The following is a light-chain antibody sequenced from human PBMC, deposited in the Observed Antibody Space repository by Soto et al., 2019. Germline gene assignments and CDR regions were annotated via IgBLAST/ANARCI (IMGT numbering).Light chain of an antibody. CDR2: DVT. CDR1: SSDVGAYEY. J-gene: IGLJ1*01. CDR3: CLYAGSYTYV. Sequence: QSALTQPPSVSGSPGQSVTISCTGTSSDVGAYEYVSWYQQHPGKAPKVMIYDVTKRPSGVPDRLSGSKSGNTASLTISGLQPDDEADDYCCLYAGSYTYVFGTGTKLTVL. V-gene: IGLV2-11*01.